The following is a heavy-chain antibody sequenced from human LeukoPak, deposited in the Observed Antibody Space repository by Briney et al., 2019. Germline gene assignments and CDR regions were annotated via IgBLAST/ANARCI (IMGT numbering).Heavy chain of an antibody. CDR2: IYYSGST. D-gene: IGHD6-19*01. V-gene: IGHV4-39*01. J-gene: IGHJ4*02. Sequence: SETLSLTCTVSGGSISSSSYYWGWIRQPPGKGLEWIGSIYYSGSTYYNPSLKSRVTISVDTSKNQFSLKLSSVTAADTAVYYCARPFSYSSGWYYFDYWGQGTMVTVSS. CDR1: GGSISSSSYY. CDR3: ARPFSYSSGWYYFDY.